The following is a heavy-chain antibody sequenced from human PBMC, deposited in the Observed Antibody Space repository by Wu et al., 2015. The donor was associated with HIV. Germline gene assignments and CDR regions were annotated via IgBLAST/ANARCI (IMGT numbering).Heavy chain of an antibody. D-gene: IGHD3-16*01. CDR1: GGTFSSYA. V-gene: IGHV1-8*02. CDR2: XNPNSGNT. CDR3: ARVLGLPDPSVDYGMDV. Sequence: QVQLVQSGAEVKKPGSSVKVSCKASGGTFSSYAISWVRQAPGQGLEWMGWXNPNSGNTGYAQKFQGRVTMTRNTSISTAYMELSSLRSEDTAVYYCARVLGLPDPSVDYGMDVWGQGTTVTVSS. J-gene: IGHJ6*02.